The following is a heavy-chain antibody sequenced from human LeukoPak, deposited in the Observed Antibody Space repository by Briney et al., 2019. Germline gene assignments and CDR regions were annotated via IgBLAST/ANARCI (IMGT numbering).Heavy chain of an antibody. Sequence: ASVKVSCKVSGYTLTELSMRWVRQAPGKGLEWMGGFDPEDGETIYAQKFQGRVTMTEDTSTDTAYMELSSLRSEDTAVYYCATESKVGAYFDYWGQGTLVTVSS. D-gene: IGHD1-26*01. CDR3: ATESKVGAYFDY. CDR2: FDPEDGET. V-gene: IGHV1-24*01. CDR1: GYTLTELS. J-gene: IGHJ4*02.